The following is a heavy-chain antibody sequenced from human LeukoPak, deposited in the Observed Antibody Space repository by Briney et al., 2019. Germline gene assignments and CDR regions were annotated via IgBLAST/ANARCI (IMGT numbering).Heavy chain of an antibody. V-gene: IGHV3-23*01. CDR3: AKPGYSSGLYRNFDY. J-gene: IGHJ4*02. CDR1: GFTFSSYA. Sequence: GGSLRLSCAASGFTFSSYAMSWVRQAPGKGLEWVTAISGSGGSTYYADSVKGRFTISRDNSKNTLYLQMNSLRAEDTAVYYCAKPGYSSGLYRNFDYWGQGTLVTVPS. D-gene: IGHD6-19*01. CDR2: ISGSGGST.